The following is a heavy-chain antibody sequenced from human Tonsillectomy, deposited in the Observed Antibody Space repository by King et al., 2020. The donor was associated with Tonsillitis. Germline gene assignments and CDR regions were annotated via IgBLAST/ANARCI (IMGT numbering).Heavy chain of an antibody. J-gene: IGHJ4*02. CDR3: ARDSPVAVAGTHFDY. CDR1: GYTFTSYG. CDR2: ISAYNGNT. Sequence: VQLVESGAEVKKPGASVKVSCKASGYTFTSYGISWVRQAPGEGLEWMGWISAYNGNTNYAQKLQGRVTMTTDTTTSTACMELRSLRSDDTAVYYCARDSPVAVAGTHFDYWGQGTLVTVSS. D-gene: IGHD6-19*01. V-gene: IGHV1-18*01.